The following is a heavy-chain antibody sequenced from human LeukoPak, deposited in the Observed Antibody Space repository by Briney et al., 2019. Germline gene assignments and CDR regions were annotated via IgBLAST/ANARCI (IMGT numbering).Heavy chain of an antibody. Sequence: SVTVSCKASGGTFSSYAISWVRQAPGQGLEWMGRIIPILGIANYAQKFQGRVTITADKSTSTAYMELSSLRSEDTAVYYCARGYSSSWYTDFDYWGQGTLVTVSP. J-gene: IGHJ4*02. V-gene: IGHV1-69*04. CDR1: GGTFSSYA. CDR3: ARGYSSSWYTDFDY. CDR2: IIPILGIA. D-gene: IGHD6-13*01.